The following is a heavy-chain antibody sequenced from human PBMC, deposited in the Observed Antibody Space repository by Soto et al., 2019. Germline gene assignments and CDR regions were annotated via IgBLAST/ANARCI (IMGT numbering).Heavy chain of an antibody. J-gene: IGHJ4*02. CDR3: ARSTRYYDIDY. D-gene: IGHD1-26*01. Sequence: ASVKVSCTASGYTFTSYDINWVRQATGQGLEWMGWMNPNSGNTGYAQKFQGRVTMTRSTSISTAYMELSSLRSDDTAVYFCARSTRYYDIDYWGQGALVTVSS. CDR2: MNPNSGNT. V-gene: IGHV1-8*01. CDR1: GYTFTSYD.